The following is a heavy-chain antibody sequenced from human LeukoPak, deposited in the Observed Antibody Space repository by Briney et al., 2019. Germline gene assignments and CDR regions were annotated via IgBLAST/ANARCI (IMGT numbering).Heavy chain of an antibody. V-gene: IGHV3-30*18. CDR3: AKDRGRLYDAFDI. CDR2: ISYDGSNK. CDR1: GFTFSDHY. Sequence: GGSLRLSCAASGFTFSDHYMDWVRQAPGKGLEWVAVISYDGSNKYYADSVKGRFTISRDNSKNTLYLQMNSLRAEDTAVYYCAKDRGRLYDAFDIWGQGTMVTVSS. D-gene: IGHD1-26*01. J-gene: IGHJ3*02.